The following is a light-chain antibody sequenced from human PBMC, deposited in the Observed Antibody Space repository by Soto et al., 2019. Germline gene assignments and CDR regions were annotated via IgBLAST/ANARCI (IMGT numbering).Light chain of an antibody. CDR1: DSNIGNDH. Sequence: QSELTQPPSVSAAPGQKVTISCSGSDSNIGNDHVSWYQQFPGTAPKLLIYENNKRPSGIPDRFSGSKSGTSATLDITGLQTGDEADYYCGTWDSGLSAGVIGGGTKLTVL. CDR2: ENN. V-gene: IGLV1-51*02. CDR3: GTWDSGLSAGV. J-gene: IGLJ3*02.